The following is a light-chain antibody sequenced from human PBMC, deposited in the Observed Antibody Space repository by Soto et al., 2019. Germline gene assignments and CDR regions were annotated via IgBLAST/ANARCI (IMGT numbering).Light chain of an antibody. CDR1: QSVSSSD. V-gene: IGKV3-20*01. J-gene: IGKJ1*01. CDR3: QQYGTSPPT. CDR2: GAS. Sequence: DIVLTQSPGTLSLSPGERATLSCRASQSVSSSDLAWYQQKPGQAPRLLISGASSRATGIPDRFSGSGSGTDLTLTISRLEPEDFEVFYCQQYGTSPPTFGQGTKVDIK.